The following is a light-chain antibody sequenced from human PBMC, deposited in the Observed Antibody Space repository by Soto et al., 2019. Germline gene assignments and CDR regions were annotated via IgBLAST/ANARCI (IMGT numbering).Light chain of an antibody. CDR2: EGS. CDR3: CSYAGRSTVV. J-gene: IGLJ2*01. CDR1: SGDVGSYNL. V-gene: IGLV2-23*01. Sequence: QSALTQPASVSGSPGQSITISCTGTSGDVGSYNLVSWYQQHPGTAPKLMIYEGSKRPSGVSNRFSGSKSGNTASLTIAGLQAEDEADYYCCSYAGRSTVVFGGGTKLTVL.